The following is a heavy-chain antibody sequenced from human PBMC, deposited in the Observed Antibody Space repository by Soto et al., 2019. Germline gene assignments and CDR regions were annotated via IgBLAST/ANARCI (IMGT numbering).Heavy chain of an antibody. CDR1: GFSLSADGVG. CDR3: AHAYGGTSWPNDAFDV. J-gene: IGHJ3*01. V-gene: IGHV2-5*02. CDR2: IYWDDDQ. D-gene: IGHD2-2*01. Sequence: QITLKASGPTLVKPTQTLTLTCTFSGFSLSADGVGVGWIRQPPGKALEWLALIYWDDDQRYSPSLKTRLTITKDTSKNQVVLTMTNMDPVATATYYCAHAYGGTSWPNDAFDVWGQGTVVTVSS.